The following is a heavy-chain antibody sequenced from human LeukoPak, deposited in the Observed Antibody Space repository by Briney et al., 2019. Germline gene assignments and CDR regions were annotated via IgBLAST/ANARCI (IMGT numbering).Heavy chain of an antibody. J-gene: IGHJ4*02. CDR2: IYYSGGT. CDR1: GGSISSYY. V-gene: IGHV4-59*01. D-gene: IGHD3-22*01. CDR3: ARCTYDGYYFDY. Sequence: SETLSLTCTVSGGSISSYYWSWIRQPPGKGLEWIGYIYYSGGTNYNPSLKSRVTISVDTSKNQFPLKLSSVTAADTAVYYCARCTYDGYYFDYWGQGTLVTVSS.